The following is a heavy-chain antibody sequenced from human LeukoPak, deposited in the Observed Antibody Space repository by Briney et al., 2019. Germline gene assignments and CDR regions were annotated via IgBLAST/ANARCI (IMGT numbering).Heavy chain of an antibody. CDR1: GFTFSSYA. D-gene: IGHD3-22*01. V-gene: IGHV3-30-3*01. CDR3: ARNYDSSGYYGFDY. Sequence: PGRSLRLSCAASGFTFSSYAMHWVRQAPGKGLEWGAVISYDGSNKYYADSVKGRFTISRDNSKNTLYLQMNSLRAEDTAVYYCARNYDSSGYYGFDYWGQGTLVTVSS. J-gene: IGHJ4*02. CDR2: ISYDGSNK.